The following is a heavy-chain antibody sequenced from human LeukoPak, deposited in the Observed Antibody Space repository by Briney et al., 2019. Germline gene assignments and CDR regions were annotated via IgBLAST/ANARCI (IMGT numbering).Heavy chain of an antibody. D-gene: IGHD4-17*01. CDR1: GGTLSSYA. J-gene: IGHJ4*02. CDR3: ARGSPKGTVTDY. Sequence: GASVKVSCKASGGTLSSYAISWVRQAPGQGLEWMGGIIPIFGTANYAQKFQGRVTITADESTSTAYMELSSLRSDDTAVYYCARGSPKGTVTDYWGQGTLVTVSS. V-gene: IGHV1-69*13. CDR2: IIPIFGTA.